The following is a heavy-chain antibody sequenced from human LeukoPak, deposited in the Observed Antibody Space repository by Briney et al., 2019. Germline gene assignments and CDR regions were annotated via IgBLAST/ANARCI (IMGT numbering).Heavy chain of an antibody. V-gene: IGHV3-7*01. Sequence: GGSLRLSCAASGFSFSSYWMSWVRQAPGKGLEWVANINQDGSEKFYVDSVKGRFTISRDNSKNTLYLQMNSLRAEDTAVYYCAKTPRSYYYGSGTYYYYYGMDVWGQGTTVTVSS. CDR1: GFSFSSYW. CDR2: INQDGSEK. J-gene: IGHJ6*02. CDR3: AKTPRSYYYGSGTYYYYYGMDV. D-gene: IGHD3-10*01.